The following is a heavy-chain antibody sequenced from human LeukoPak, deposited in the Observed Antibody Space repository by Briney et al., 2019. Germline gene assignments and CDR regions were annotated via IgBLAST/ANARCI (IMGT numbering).Heavy chain of an antibody. CDR2: IKQDGSET. CDR1: GFTFRNYW. J-gene: IGHJ5*02. CDR3: ARGWGRSWDENWFDA. V-gene: IGHV3-7*01. Sequence: PGGSLRLSCAASGFTFRNYWMSWVRQAPGKGLEWVASIKQDGSETYYVDSVKGRCTISRDNAKNSVYLQMDSLRAEDTAVYYCARGWGRSWDENWFDAWGQGTRVTASS. D-gene: IGHD7-27*01.